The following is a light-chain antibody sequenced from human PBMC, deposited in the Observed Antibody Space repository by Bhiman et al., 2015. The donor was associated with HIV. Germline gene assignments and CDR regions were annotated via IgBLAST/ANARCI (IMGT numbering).Light chain of an antibody. CDR1: TSGVINYDY. J-gene: IGLJ1*01. V-gene: IGLV2-14*03. Sequence: QSVLTQPASVSASPGQSITISCIGATSGVINYDYVSWYQHSPGKAPRLIIYDVVKRPSGVSYRFSGSKSGNTASLTISGLQAADEGDYYCSSYTRSSTYVFGTGTKVTVL. CDR3: SSYTRSSTYV. CDR2: DVV.